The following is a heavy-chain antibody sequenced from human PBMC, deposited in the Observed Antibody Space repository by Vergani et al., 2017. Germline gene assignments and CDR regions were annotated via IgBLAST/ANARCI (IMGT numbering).Heavy chain of an antibody. J-gene: IGHJ6*02. V-gene: IGHV1-46*01. CDR1: GYTFTSYY. CDR3: AREGPLGTDYYGMDV. CDR2: INPSGGST. Sequence: QVQLVQSGAEVKKPGASVKVSCKASGYTFTSYYMHWVRQAPGQGLEWMGIINPSGGSTSYAQKFQGRVTMTRDTSTSTVYMELSSLRSEDTAMYYCAREGPLGTDYYGMDVWGQGTTVTVSS. D-gene: IGHD3-16*01.